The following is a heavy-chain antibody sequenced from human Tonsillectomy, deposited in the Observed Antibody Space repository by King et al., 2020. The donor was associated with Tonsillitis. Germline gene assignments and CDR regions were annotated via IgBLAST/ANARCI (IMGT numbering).Heavy chain of an antibody. D-gene: IGHD2-21*02. CDR3: ARQQTDYYYYMDV. CDR1: GGSISSSSYY. CDR2: IYYSGST. J-gene: IGHJ6*03. V-gene: IGHV4-39*01. Sequence: LQLQESGPGLVKPSETLSLTCTVSGGSISSSSYYWGWIRQPPGKGLEWIGSIYYSGSTYYNPSLKSRVTISVDTSKNQFSLKLSSVTAADTAVYYCARQQTDYYYYMDVWGKGTTVTVSS.